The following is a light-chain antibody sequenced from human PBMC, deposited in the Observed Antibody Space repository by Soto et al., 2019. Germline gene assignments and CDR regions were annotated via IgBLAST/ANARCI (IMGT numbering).Light chain of an antibody. CDR3: SSYTSSTTYV. V-gene: IGLV2-14*01. CDR2: DVS. Sequence: QSALTQPASVSGSPGQSITISCTGTSSDVGGYNYVSWHQQHPGKAPKLMIYDVSNRPSGVSNRFSGSKSGNTASLTISGLQAEDEADYYCSSYTSSTTYVFGTGPMVTVL. J-gene: IGLJ1*01. CDR1: SSDVGGYNY.